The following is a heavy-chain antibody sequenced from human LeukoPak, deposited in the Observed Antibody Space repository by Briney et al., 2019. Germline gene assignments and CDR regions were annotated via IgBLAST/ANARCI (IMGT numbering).Heavy chain of an antibody. Sequence: SETLSLTCTVSGGSISSYYWSWIRQPPGKGLEWIGYIYYSGSTNYNPSLKSRVTISVDTSKNQFSLKLSSVTAADTAVYYCAADSGRVGVAVPWGQGTLVTVSS. CDR3: AADSGRVGVAVP. V-gene: IGHV4-59*01. CDR2: IYYSGST. J-gene: IGHJ5*02. CDR1: GGSISSYY. D-gene: IGHD1-26*01.